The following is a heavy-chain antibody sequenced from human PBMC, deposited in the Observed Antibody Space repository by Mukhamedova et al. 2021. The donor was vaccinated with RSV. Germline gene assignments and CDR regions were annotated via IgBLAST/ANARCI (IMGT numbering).Heavy chain of an antibody. Sequence: CVSSRSSGINAEYMGDSVKGRFTISRDNAKNSLYLQMNSLRAEDTAVYYCARDQMVRGARRSFDIWGQGTMVTVSS. J-gene: IGHJ3*02. CDR3: ARDQMVRGARRSFDI. CDR2: RSSGINA. V-gene: IGHV3-48*04. D-gene: IGHD3-10*01.